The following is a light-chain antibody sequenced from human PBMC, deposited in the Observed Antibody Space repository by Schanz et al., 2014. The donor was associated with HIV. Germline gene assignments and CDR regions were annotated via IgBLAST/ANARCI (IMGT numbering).Light chain of an antibody. CDR3: QQYYSLPPT. CDR1: QSVLYSSNNKNY. V-gene: IGKV4-1*01. Sequence: DIVMTQSPDSLAVSLGERATINCKSSQSVLYSSNNKNYLAWYQQKPGQPPKLLIYWASIRESGVPDRFSGSGSGTDFTLTISGLQAEDVAVYYCQQYYSLPPTFGQGTKLEI. CDR2: WAS. J-gene: IGKJ2*01.